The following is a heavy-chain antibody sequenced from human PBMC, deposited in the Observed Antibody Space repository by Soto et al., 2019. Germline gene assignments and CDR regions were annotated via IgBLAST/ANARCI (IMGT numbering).Heavy chain of an antibody. CDR1: GGSISSYY. D-gene: IGHD1-7*01. CDR3: ASSTGTTSLYYYGMDV. J-gene: IGHJ6*02. Sequence: SETLSLTCTVSGGSISSYYWSWIRQPPGKGLEWIGYIYYSGSTNYNPSLKSRVTISVDTSKNQFSLKLSSVAAADTAVYYCASSTGTTSLYYYGMDVWGQGTTVTVSS. CDR2: IYYSGST. V-gene: IGHV4-59*01.